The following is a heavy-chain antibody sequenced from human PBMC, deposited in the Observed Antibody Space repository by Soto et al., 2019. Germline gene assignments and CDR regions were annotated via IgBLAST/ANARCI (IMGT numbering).Heavy chain of an antibody. CDR1: GGSVSDKTYY. CDR3: ARTTAVPNTLRSRYFFDY. V-gene: IGHV4-61*01. J-gene: IGHJ4*02. CDR2: VYYSGTT. D-gene: IGHD4-17*01. Sequence: QAQLQESGPGLLKPSETLSLTCSVSGGSVSDKTYYWSWIRQPPGKRLEWIGYVYYSGTTNYNPSLTRRVTISVDLSMYRFSLRLSSVTTADTALYYCARTTAVPNTLRSRYFFDYWGQGTLVTVSA.